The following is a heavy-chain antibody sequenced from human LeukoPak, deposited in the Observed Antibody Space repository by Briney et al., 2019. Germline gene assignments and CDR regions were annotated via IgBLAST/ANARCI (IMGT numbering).Heavy chain of an antibody. CDR1: GVSLSSFG. J-gene: IGHJ6*02. CDR3: AKVSWSPGTDV. CDR2: ISGSGGST. Sequence: GGSLRLSCAASGVSLSSFGMSWVRQAPGEGLEWVSGISGSGGSTYYTDSVKGRFTISRDNSKNTLYLQMNSLRAEDTAVYYCAKVSWSPGTDVWGHGTTVTVSS. V-gene: IGHV3-23*01. D-gene: IGHD1-1*01.